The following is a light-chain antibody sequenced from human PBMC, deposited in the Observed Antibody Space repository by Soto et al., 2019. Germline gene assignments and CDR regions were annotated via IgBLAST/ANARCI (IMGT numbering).Light chain of an antibody. Sequence: DIQMTQSPSTLSASVGDRVTITCRASQSISSWLAWYQQKPGKAPKLLIYDASSLGSGVPSRFSGSGSGTEFTLTISSLQPDDFATYYCQQYNSYVWTFGQGTKV. CDR3: QQYNSYVWT. CDR1: QSISSW. V-gene: IGKV1-5*01. CDR2: DAS. J-gene: IGKJ1*01.